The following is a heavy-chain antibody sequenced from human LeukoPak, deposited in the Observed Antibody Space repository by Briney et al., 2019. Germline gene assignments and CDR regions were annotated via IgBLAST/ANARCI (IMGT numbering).Heavy chain of an antibody. CDR3: ARDQRQYYYDTSGLDY. CDR1: GFTFSSYA. CDR2: IWYDGSKR. Sequence: PGGSLRLSCAASGFTFSSYAMSWVRQAPGKGLEWVAVIWYDGSKRYSADSVKGRFTISRDNSKNTLYLQMNSLRAEDTAVYYCARDQRQYYYDTSGLDYWGQGSLVTVSS. J-gene: IGHJ4*02. D-gene: IGHD3-22*01. V-gene: IGHV3-33*08.